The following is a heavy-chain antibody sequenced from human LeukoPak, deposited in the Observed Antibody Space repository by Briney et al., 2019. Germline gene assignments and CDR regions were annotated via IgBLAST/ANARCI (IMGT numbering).Heavy chain of an antibody. J-gene: IGHJ4*02. D-gene: IGHD4/OR15-4a*01. CDR2: ITSSSSSI. V-gene: IGHV3-21*01. CDR1: GFTFSIYT. CDR3: ARDLAWGAY. Sequence: GGSLRLSCVASGFTFSIYTMSWVRQAPGKGLEWVSFITSSSSSIYSADSVKGRLTISRDNAKNSLYLEMNSLRDEDTAVYYCARDLAWGAYWGQGTLVTVSS.